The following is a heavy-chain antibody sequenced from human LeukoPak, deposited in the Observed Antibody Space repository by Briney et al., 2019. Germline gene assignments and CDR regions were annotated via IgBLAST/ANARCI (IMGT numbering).Heavy chain of an antibody. Sequence: PGGSLRLSCAASGFTFSGYGMHWVRQAPGKGLEWVALIWYDGSNKYYADSVKGRYTISRDNAKLTVYLQMNSLRADDTAVYYCVRDVWGDRDGFFEYWGQGALVTV. V-gene: IGHV3-33*01. D-gene: IGHD5-24*01. CDR2: IWYDGSNK. CDR1: GFTFSGYG. J-gene: IGHJ4*02. CDR3: VRDVWGDRDGFFEY.